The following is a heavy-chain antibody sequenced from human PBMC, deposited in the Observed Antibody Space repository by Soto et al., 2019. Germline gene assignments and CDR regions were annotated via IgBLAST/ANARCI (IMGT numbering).Heavy chain of an antibody. CDR1: GGSFSGYY. J-gene: IGHJ5*02. CDR2: INHSGST. Sequence: QVQLQQWGAGLLKPSDTLSLTCAVYGGSFSGYYWSWIRQPPGKGLEWIGEINHSGSTNYNPSLKSRVTISVDTSKNQLSLKLSSVTAADTAVHYCEREGYGNTRGLFDPWGQGTLVTVSS. CDR3: EREGYGNTRGLFDP. V-gene: IGHV4-34*01. D-gene: IGHD5-12*01.